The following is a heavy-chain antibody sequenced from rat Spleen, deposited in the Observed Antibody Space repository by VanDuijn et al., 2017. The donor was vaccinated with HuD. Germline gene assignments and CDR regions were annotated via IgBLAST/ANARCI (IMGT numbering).Heavy chain of an antibody. Sequence: QVQLKESGPGLVQPSQTLSLTCTVSGFSLTTNSVHWVRQPPGKGLEWMGGIWGDGSTDCNSPLKSRLSISRDTSKSQVFLKMNTRQTEDTAMYFCAQAVATDYWGQGVMVTVSS. CDR2: IWGDGST. V-gene: IGHV2-1*01. J-gene: IGHJ2*01. CDR3: AQAVATDY. CDR1: GFSLTTNS. D-gene: IGHD1-8*01.